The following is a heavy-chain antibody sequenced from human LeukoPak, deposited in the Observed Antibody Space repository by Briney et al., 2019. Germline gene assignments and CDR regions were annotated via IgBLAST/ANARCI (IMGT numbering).Heavy chain of an antibody. CDR1: GFMLSNFW. J-gene: IGHJ5*01. Sequence: TGGSLRLSCAASGFMLSNFWMHWVRQAPGKGLVWVSRIDNDGSSAVYADSVKGRFTISRDNAKNTLYLQMNSLRAEDTAVYYCVRVSISPQFDSWGQGTLVTVSS. V-gene: IGHV3-74*01. CDR2: IDNDGSSA. D-gene: IGHD3-3*01. CDR3: VRVSISPQFDS.